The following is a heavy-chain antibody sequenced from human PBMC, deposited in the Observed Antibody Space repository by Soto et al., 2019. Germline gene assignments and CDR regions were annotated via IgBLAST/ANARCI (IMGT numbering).Heavy chain of an antibody. D-gene: IGHD2-2*01. CDR1: GFTFSSYG. Sequence: QVQLVESGGGVVQPGRSLRLSCAASGFTFSSYGMHWVRQAPGKGLEWVAVIWYDGSNKYYADSVKGRFTISRDNSKNTLYLQMNSLRAEDTAVYYWARDRSMSSSYYYYMDVWGKGTTVTVSS. J-gene: IGHJ6*03. CDR3: ARDRSMSSSYYYYMDV. CDR2: IWYDGSNK. V-gene: IGHV3-33*01.